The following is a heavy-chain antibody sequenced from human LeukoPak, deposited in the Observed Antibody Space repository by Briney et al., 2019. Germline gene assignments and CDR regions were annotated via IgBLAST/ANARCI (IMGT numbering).Heavy chain of an antibody. D-gene: IGHD2-21*01. CDR2: IWYDGHNK. CDR3: AREWGLIAVAGGPGY. CDR1: GFTFSSYA. V-gene: IGHV3-33*08. J-gene: IGHJ4*02. Sequence: GGSLRLSCAASGFTFSSYAMSWVRQALGKGLQWLAIIWYDGHNKYYADSVKGRFTISRDNSKNTLFLEMNDLKAEDTAVYYCAREWGLIAVAGGPGYWGQGTLVTVSS.